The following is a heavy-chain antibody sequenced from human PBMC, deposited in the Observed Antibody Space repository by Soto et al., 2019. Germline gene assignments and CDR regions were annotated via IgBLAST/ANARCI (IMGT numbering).Heavy chain of an antibody. CDR1: GFTFCDYS. CDR3: TRARAGTILSCDY. CDR2: IRSKAYGGTT. D-gene: IGHD1-1*01. J-gene: IGHJ4*02. V-gene: IGHV3-49*03. Sequence: GGSLILSCTASGFTFCDYSMSCFRQAPGKGLEWVGFIRSKAYGGTTEYAASVKGRFTISRDDSKSIAYLQMNSLKTEDTAVYYGTRARAGTILSCDYWGQGTLVTVSS.